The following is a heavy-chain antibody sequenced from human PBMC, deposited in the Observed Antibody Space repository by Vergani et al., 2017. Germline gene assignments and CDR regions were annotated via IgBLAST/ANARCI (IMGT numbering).Heavy chain of an antibody. CDR1: GYTFTSYY. Sequence: QVQLVQSGAEVKKPGASVKVSCKASGYTFTSYYMHWVRQAPGQGLEWMGIINPSGGSTSYAQKFQGRVTMTRDTSTSTVYMELSSLRSEDTAVYYCATSYYYDSSGYTEYFQHWGQGTLVTVSS. CDR2: INPSGGST. D-gene: IGHD3-22*01. V-gene: IGHV1-46*01. CDR3: ATSYYYDSSGYTEYFQH. J-gene: IGHJ1*01.